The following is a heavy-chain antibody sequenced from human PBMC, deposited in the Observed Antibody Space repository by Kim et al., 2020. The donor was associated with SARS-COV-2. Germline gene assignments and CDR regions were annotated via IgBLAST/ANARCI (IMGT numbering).Heavy chain of an antibody. CDR3: AKGSGFDYYSGMDV. V-gene: IGHV3-23*01. Sequence: ADSVKGRFTISTAKSKNTLYLQMNNLRGEDTAVYYCAKGSGFDYYSGMDVWGQGTTVTVSS. J-gene: IGHJ6*02. D-gene: IGHD3-10*01.